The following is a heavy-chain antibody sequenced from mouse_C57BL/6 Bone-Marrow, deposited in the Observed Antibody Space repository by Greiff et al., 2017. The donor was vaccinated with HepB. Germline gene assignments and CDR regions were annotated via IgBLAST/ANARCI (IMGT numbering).Heavy chain of an antibody. J-gene: IGHJ2*01. V-gene: IGHV1-81*01. CDR3: ARWGPYFGY. CDR1: GYTFTSYG. CDR2: IYPRSGNT. Sequence: VQLQQSGAELARPGASVKLSCKASGYTFTSYGISWVKQRTGQGLEWIGEIYPRSGNTYYNEKFKGKATLTGDKSSSTAYMELRSLTSEDSAVYFCARWGPYFGYWGQGTTLTVSS.